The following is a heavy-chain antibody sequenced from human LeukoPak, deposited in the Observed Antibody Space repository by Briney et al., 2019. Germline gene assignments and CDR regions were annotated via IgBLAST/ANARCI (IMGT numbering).Heavy chain of an antibody. J-gene: IGHJ4*02. D-gene: IGHD4-23*01. CDR3: ARDSYYGGTQDY. Sequence: GGSLRLSCAASGFLFSSYEMNWVRQAPGKGLEWVSYISTSGGTIYYADSVKGRFTISGDNAKNSLYLQMNSLRAEDTAVYYCARDSYYGGTQDYWGQGTLVTVSS. CDR2: ISTSGGTI. CDR1: GFLFSSYE. V-gene: IGHV3-48*03.